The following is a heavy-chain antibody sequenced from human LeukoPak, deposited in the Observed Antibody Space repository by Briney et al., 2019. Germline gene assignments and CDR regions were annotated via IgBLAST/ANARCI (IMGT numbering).Heavy chain of an antibody. CDR2: MNPNSGNT. V-gene: IGHV1-8*01. J-gene: IGHJ4*02. Sequence: WASVKVSCKASGYTFTSYDINWVRQATGQGLEWMGWMNPNSGNTGYAQKFQGRVTMTRDMSTSTVYMELSSLRSEDTAVYYCAREAGYSSGWDFDYWGQGTLVTVSS. CDR1: GYTFTSYD. CDR3: AREAGYSSGWDFDY. D-gene: IGHD6-19*01.